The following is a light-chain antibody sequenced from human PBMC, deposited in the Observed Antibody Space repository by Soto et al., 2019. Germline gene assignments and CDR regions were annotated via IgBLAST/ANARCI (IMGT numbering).Light chain of an antibody. J-gene: IGKJ1*01. V-gene: IGKV1-5*03. CDR2: ATS. Sequence: DIQMTQSPATLSASVGDRVIITCRASQTINKCVAWYQQKPGKAPKVLIYATSSLKREVPSRFSGSGSGTEYTLTMSSLQPDDFAAYYWQQYCIVWKFGQGTKVEIK. CDR1: QTINKC. CDR3: QQYCIVWK.